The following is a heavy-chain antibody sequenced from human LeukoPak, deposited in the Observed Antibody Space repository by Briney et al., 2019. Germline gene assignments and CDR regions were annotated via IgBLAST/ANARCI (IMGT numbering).Heavy chain of an antibody. CDR3: ARGRRGGSSWYGKNYFDY. CDR2: INHSGST. D-gene: IGHD6-13*01. V-gene: IGHV4-34*01. CDR1: GGSFSGYY. J-gene: IGHJ4*02. Sequence: PSETLSLTCAVYGGSFSGYYWSWIRQPPGKGLEWIGEINHSGSTNYNPSPQGRVTISVDTSKNPFSLKLSSVTAADTAVYYCARGRRGGSSWYGKNYFDYWGQGTLVTVSS.